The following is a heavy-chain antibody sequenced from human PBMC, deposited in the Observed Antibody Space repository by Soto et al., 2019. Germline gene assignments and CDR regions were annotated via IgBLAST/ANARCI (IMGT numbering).Heavy chain of an antibody. CDR1: GYGFTTYG. Sequence: QVHLVQSGAEVKKPGASVKVSCKGSGYGFTTYGITWVRQAPGQGLEWMAWISAHNGNTNYAQKLQGRVTVTRDTSTSKAYMELRSLRSEATAVYYCARGRYGDYWGQGALVTVSS. CDR2: ISAHNGNT. D-gene: IGHD1-1*01. CDR3: ARGRYGDY. V-gene: IGHV1-18*01. J-gene: IGHJ4*02.